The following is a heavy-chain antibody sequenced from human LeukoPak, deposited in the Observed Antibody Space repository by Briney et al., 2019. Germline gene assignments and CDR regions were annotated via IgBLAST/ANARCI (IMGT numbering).Heavy chain of an antibody. D-gene: IGHD2-2*01. CDR2: IYPGDSDT. Sequence: NSGESLKISCKGSGYSFTSYWIGWVRQMPGKGLEWMGIIYPGDSDTRYSPSFQGQVTISADKSISTAYLQWSSLKASDTAMYYCARGDCSSKTCYLIDYWGQGTLVIVPS. CDR1: GYSFTSYW. CDR3: ARGDCSSKTCYLIDY. J-gene: IGHJ4*02. V-gene: IGHV5-51*01.